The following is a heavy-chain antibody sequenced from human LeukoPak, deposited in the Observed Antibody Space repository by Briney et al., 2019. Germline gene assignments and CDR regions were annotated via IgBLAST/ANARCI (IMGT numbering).Heavy chain of an antibody. D-gene: IGHD6-6*01. CDR2: ISSSGSTI. J-gene: IGHJ6*02. CDR3: AREGGIAARPYYYYYGMDA. CDR1: GFTFSDYY. Sequence: PGGSLRLSCAASGFTFSDYYMSWIRQAPGKGLEWVSYISSSGSTIYYADSVKGRFTISRDNAKNSLYLQMNSLRAEDTAVYYCAREGGIAARPYYYYYGMDAWGQGTTVTVSS. V-gene: IGHV3-11*01.